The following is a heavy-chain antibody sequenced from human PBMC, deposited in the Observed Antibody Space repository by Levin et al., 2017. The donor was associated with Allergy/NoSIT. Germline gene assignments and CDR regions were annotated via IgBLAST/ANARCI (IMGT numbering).Heavy chain of an antibody. CDR3: AKGQNRYSANLQTPDY. Sequence: RGESLKISCAASGFTFSDYAMTWVRQAPGKGLEWVSALSGSGGSTYYADSVKGRFTISRDNSKNTLYLQLNSLRAEDTAVYYCAKGQNRYSANLQTPDYWGQGTLVTVSA. V-gene: IGHV3-23*01. CDR2: LSGSGGST. J-gene: IGHJ4*02. D-gene: IGHD5-12*01. CDR1: GFTFSDYA.